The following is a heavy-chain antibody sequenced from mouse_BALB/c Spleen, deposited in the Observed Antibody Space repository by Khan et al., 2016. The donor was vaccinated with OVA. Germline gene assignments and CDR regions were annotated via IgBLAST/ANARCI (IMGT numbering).Heavy chain of an antibody. V-gene: IGHV9-1*02. D-gene: IGHD6-2*01. J-gene: IGHJ1*01. CDR3: ARISAYWYSDV. CDR2: INTYTGEP. Sequence: QIQLVQSGPELKKPGETVKISCKASGYTFTNYGMNWVKQAPGKGLKWMGWINTYTGEPTYADDFKGRFVFSLENSASTAYLQISNLKNEDMTTDCGARISAYWYSDVWGAGTTVTVSS. CDR1: GYTFTNYG.